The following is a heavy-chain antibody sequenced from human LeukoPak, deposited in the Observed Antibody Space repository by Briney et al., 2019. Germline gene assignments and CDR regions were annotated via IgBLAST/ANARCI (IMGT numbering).Heavy chain of an antibody. D-gene: IGHD3-9*01. CDR1: GFTFSSYG. CDR3: AKDPHPYYDTLTGYYDY. Sequence: GGSLRLSCAASGFTFSSYGMHWVRQAPGKGLEWVAFIRYDGTNKYYADSVKGRFTISRDNSKNTLYLQMNSLRTEDTAVYYCAKDPHPYYDTLTGYYDYWGQGTLVTVSS. J-gene: IGHJ4*02. V-gene: IGHV3-30*02. CDR2: IRYDGTNK.